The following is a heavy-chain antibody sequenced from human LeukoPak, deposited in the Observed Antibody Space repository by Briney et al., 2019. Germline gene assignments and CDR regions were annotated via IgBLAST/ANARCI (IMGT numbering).Heavy chain of an antibody. J-gene: IGHJ6*03. CDR1: GGSISSGGYY. CDR2: IYHSGST. Sequence: SETLSLTCTVSGGSISSGGYYWSWIRQPPGKGLEWIGYIYHSGSTYYNPSLKSRVTISVDRSKNQFSLKLSSVTAADTAVYYCASQSGWQHYYMDVWGKGTTVTVSS. V-gene: IGHV4-30-2*01. CDR3: ASQSGWQHYYMDV. D-gene: IGHD6-19*01.